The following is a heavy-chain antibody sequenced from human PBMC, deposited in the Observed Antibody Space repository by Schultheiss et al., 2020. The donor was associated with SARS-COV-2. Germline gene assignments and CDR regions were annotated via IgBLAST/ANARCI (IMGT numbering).Heavy chain of an antibody. J-gene: IGHJ6*02. Sequence: GGSLRLSCAASGFTFSSYEMNWVRQAPGKGLEWVSYISSSGSTIYYADSVKGRFTISRDNSKNTLYLQMNSLRAEDTAVYYCARDRAAARGFYYYYYGMDVWGQGTTVTVSS. CDR1: GFTFSSYE. V-gene: IGHV3-48*03. D-gene: IGHD6-13*01. CDR3: ARDRAAARGFYYYYYGMDV. CDR2: ISSSGSTI.